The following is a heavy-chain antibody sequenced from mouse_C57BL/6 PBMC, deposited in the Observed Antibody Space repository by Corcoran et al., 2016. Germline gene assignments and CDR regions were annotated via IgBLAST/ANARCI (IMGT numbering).Heavy chain of an antibody. V-gene: IGHV1-26*01. J-gene: IGHJ3*01. CDR3: AEGLPRDWFAY. CDR2: INPNNGGT. CDR1: GYTFTDYY. Sequence: EVQLQQSGPELVKPGASVKISCKASGYTFTDYYMNWVKQSHGKSLEWIGDINPNNGGTSYNQKFKGKATLTVDKSSSTAYMELRSLTSEDSAVYYCAEGLPRDWFAYWGQGTLVTVSA. D-gene: IGHD2-2*01.